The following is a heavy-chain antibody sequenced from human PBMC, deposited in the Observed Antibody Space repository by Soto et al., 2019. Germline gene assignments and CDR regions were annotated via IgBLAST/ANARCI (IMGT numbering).Heavy chain of an antibody. J-gene: IGHJ4*02. Sequence: ASVKVSCKVSGYTLTELSMHWVRQAPGKGLEWMGGFDPEDGETIYAQKFQGRVTITADESTSTAYMELSSLRSEDTAVYYCARSRFLEWLLCDYWGQGTLVTVSS. CDR2: FDPEDGET. D-gene: IGHD3-3*01. CDR3: ARSRFLEWLLCDY. CDR1: GYTLTELS. V-gene: IGHV1-24*01.